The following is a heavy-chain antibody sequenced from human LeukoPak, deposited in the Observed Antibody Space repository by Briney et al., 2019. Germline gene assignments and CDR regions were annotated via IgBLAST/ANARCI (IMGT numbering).Heavy chain of an antibody. V-gene: IGHV3-30*18. CDR1: GFTFSAFA. Sequence: GGSLRLSCAASGFTFSAFAMHWVRQAPGKGLEWVAGILYDGSNKYYADSVKGRLTISRDNSKNTLSLQVNSLRSEDTAVYFCAKGDYGGNSHTFDIWGQGTMVTVSS. CDR3: AKGDYGGNSHTFDI. J-gene: IGHJ3*02. CDR2: ILYDGSNK. D-gene: IGHD4-23*01.